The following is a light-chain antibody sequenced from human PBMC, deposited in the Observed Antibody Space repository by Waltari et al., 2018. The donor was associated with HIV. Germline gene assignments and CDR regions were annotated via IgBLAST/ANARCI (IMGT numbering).Light chain of an antibody. CDR3: QQTNSFPFT. V-gene: IGKV1-12*01. J-gene: IGKJ5*01. CDR1: QGISTW. Sequence: DIQMTQFPSSVSAYVGDRVTLTCRATQGISTWLDWYQQKPGKAPKLLISGASKLEPGVPSRFSGSGSGTSCSLTITSLQADDFAVYFCQQTNSFPFTFGQGTRLEIK. CDR2: GAS.